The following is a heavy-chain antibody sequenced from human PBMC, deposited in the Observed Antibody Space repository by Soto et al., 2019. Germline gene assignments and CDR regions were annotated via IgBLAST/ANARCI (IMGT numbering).Heavy chain of an antibody. CDR3: ARGREGGSDSLGSGYYTNWFDP. CDR2: IYSSGIT. J-gene: IGHJ5*02. D-gene: IGHD3-3*01. V-gene: IGHV4-30-4*01. Sequence: SETLSLTCTVSGDSISSGDSYWSRIRQSPGKGLEWIGYIYSSGITYYNESLKSRVSMSVDTSNNQFSLKMNSVTAADSAVYYCARGREGGSDSLGSGYYTNWFDPWGQGRLVTVSS. CDR1: GDSISSGDSY.